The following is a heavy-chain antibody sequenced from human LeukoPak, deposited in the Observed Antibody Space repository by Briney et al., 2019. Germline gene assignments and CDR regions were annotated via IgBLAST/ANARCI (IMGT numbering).Heavy chain of an antibody. Sequence: GGSLRLSCAASGFTFSSYAMHWVRQAPGKGLEWVAVISYDGSNKYYADSVKGRFTISRDNSKNTLYLQMNSLRAEDTAVYYCARDPHGSSGYYYDYWGQGTLVTVSS. CDR2: ISYDGSNK. D-gene: IGHD3-22*01. V-gene: IGHV3-30*04. CDR1: GFTFSSYA. CDR3: ARDPHGSSGYYYDY. J-gene: IGHJ4*02.